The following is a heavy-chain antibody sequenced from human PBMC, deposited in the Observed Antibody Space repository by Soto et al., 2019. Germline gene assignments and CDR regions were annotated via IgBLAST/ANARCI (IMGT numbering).Heavy chain of an antibody. CDR3: AKDRGGSGWTAFDC. D-gene: IGHD6-19*01. CDR2: ITADGGGT. CDR1: GFTFSSYI. Sequence: GGSLKLACTASGFTFSSYIMNWVRQALGKGLEWISTITADGGGTFYADPVKGRFTISRDNSKNTLYLQMDNLRAEDTALYYCAKDRGGSGWTAFDCWGPGTHVSVSS. V-gene: IGHV3-23*01. J-gene: IGHJ4*02.